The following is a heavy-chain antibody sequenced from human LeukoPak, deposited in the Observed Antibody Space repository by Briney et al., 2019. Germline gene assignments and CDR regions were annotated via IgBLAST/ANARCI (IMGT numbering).Heavy chain of an antibody. CDR2: VSYDGSIK. V-gene: IGHV3-30-3*01. D-gene: IGHD6-19*01. CDR1: GFTFSSYA. J-gene: IGHJ4*02. Sequence: GGSLRLSCAASGFTFSSYALHWVRRAPNKGLEWVAIVSYDGSIKYYADSVKGRFTISRDNPKNTLYLQMNSLRAEDTAVYYCARDHYSSGPYYFDYWGQGTLVTVSS. CDR3: ARDHYSSGPYYFDY.